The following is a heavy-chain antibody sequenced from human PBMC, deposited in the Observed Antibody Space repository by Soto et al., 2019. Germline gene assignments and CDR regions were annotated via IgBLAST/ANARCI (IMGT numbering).Heavy chain of an antibody. Sequence: GASVKVSCKASGGTFSSYAISWVRQAPGQGLEWMGGIIPIFGTANYAQKFQGRVTITADESTSTAYMELSSLRSEDTAVYYCARELRLVLPHYYYYGMDVWGQGTTVTVSS. CDR1: GGTFSSYA. CDR2: IIPIFGTA. D-gene: IGHD6-25*01. J-gene: IGHJ6*02. V-gene: IGHV1-69*13. CDR3: ARELRLVLPHYYYYGMDV.